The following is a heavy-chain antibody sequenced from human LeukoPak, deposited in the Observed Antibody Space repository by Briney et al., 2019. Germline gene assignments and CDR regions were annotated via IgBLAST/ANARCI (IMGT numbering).Heavy chain of an antibody. CDR3: ARWVTIFGVDSSSGYYYGMDV. J-gene: IGHJ6*02. Sequence: SQTLSLTCAISGDSVSSNSAAWTWIRQSPSRGLEWLGRTYYRSKWYNDYAVSVKSRITINPDTSKNQFSLQLNSVTPEDTAVYYCARWVTIFGVDSSSGYYYGMDVWGQGTTVTVSS. D-gene: IGHD3-3*01. V-gene: IGHV6-1*01. CDR2: TYYRSKWYN. CDR1: GDSVSSNSAA.